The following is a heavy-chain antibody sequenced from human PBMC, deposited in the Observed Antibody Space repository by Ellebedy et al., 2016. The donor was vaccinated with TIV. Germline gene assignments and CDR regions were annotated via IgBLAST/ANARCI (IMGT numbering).Heavy chain of an antibody. V-gene: IGHV3-9*01. CDR2: ISWNSGSI. CDR3: ARDGGWYYYGMDV. Sequence: GGSLRLSCAASGFTLDDYAMHWVRQVPGKGLEWVSGISWNSGSIGYADSVKGRFTISRDNAKNSLYLQMNSLRAEDTAVYYCARDGGWYYYGMDVWGQGTTVTVSS. J-gene: IGHJ6*02. CDR1: GFTLDDYA. D-gene: IGHD2-15*01.